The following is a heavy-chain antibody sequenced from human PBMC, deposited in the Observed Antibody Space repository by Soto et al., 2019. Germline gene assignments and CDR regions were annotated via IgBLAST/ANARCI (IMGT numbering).Heavy chain of an antibody. CDR1: GFTFSSYW. D-gene: IGHD3-16*02. CDR2: IKQDGSEK. V-gene: IGHV3-7*01. CDR3: ARILWGSYRLYFDY. Sequence: EVQLVESGGGLVQPGGSLRLSCAASGFTFSSYWMSWVRQAPGKGLEWVANIKQDGSEKYYVDSVKGRFTISRDNAKNSLYLQMNSLRAEDTAVYYCARILWGSYRLYFDYWGQGTLVTVSS. J-gene: IGHJ4*02.